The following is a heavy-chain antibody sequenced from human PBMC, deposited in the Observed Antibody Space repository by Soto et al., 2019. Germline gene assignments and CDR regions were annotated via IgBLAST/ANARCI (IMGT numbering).Heavy chain of an antibody. CDR3: AVQLSGEDDVY. CDR1: GGTFSSYA. Sequence: QVQLVQSGAEVKKPGSSVKVYCKASGGTFSSYAISWVRQAPGQGLEWMGGIIPIFGTANYEQKFQGRVTITADESTSTADMELSSVRSEDTAGYYCAVQLSGEDDVYWGQGTLVTVSS. CDR2: IIPIFGTA. D-gene: IGHD2-2*01. J-gene: IGHJ4*02. V-gene: IGHV1-69*01.